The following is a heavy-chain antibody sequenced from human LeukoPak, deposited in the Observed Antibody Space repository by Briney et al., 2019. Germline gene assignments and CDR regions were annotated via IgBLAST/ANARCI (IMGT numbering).Heavy chain of an antibody. CDR2: IYYSGST. CDR1: GGSISSYY. D-gene: IGHD5-24*01. Sequence: PSETLSLTCTVSGGSISSYYWSWIRQPPGKGLEWIGYIYYSGSTNYNPSLKSRVTISVDTSKNQFPLKLSSVTAADTAVYYCARSRDGYNFGDYWGQGTLVTVSS. CDR3: ARSRDGYNFGDY. V-gene: IGHV4-59*01. J-gene: IGHJ4*02.